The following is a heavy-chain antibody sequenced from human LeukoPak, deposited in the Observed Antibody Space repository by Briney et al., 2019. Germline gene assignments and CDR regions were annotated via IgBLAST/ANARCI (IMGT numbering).Heavy chain of an antibody. CDR2: ISSSSSYI. CDR1: GFTFSSYS. CDR3: AREAAAGV. V-gene: IGHV3-21*01. D-gene: IGHD6-13*01. Sequence: PGGSLRLSCAASGFTFSSYSMSWVRQAPGKGLEWVSSISSSSSYICYADSVKGRFTVSRDNAKNSLYLQMNSLRAEDTAVYYCAREAAAGVWGQGTLVTVSS. J-gene: IGHJ4*02.